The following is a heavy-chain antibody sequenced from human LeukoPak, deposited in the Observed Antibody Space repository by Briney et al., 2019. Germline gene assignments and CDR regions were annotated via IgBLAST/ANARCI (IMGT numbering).Heavy chain of an antibody. V-gene: IGHV4-61*02. CDR1: GGSISSGSYY. J-gene: IGHJ6*03. CDR2: IYTSGST. D-gene: IGHD4-11*01. Sequence: SETLSLTCTVSGGSISSGSYYWSWIRQPAGKGLEWIGRIYTSGSTNYNPSLKSRVTISVDTSKNQLSLKLSSVTAADTAVYYCARALQTQRRGSGSYYYYMDVWGKGTTVTVSS. CDR3: ARALQTQRRGSGSYYYYMDV.